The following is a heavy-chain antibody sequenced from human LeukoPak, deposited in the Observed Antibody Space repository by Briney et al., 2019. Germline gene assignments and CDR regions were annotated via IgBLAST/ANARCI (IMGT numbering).Heavy chain of an antibody. CDR2: INPNTGET. V-gene: IGHV1-2*02. CDR3: ASYPRYSSTPPFDY. D-gene: IGHD2-2*01. J-gene: IGHJ4*02. Sequence: INPNTGETNSAQKFQARVTMTRDTTINTAYMELTRLTSDDTAVYYCASYPRYSSTPPFDYWGQGTLVTVSS.